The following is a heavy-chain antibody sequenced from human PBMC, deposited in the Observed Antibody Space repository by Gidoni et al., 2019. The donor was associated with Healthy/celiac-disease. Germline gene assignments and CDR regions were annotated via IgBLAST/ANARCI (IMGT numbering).Heavy chain of an antibody. D-gene: IGHD2-15*01. CDR3: ATGGVADLYYYYYGMDV. CDR2: VDPEDGET. V-gene: IGHV1-69-2*01. CDR1: GYTFTDSY. J-gene: IGHJ6*02. Sequence: EVQLVQSGAEVKKPGATVKISCKVSGYTFTDSYMHWVQQAPGKGLEWMGLVDPEDGETIYAEKFQGRVTITADTSTDTAYMELSSLRSEDMAVYYCATGGVADLYYYYYGMDVWGQGTTVTVSS.